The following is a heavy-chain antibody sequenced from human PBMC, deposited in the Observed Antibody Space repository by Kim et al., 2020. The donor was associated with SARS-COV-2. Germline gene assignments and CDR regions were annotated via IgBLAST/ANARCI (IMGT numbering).Heavy chain of an antibody. CDR3: ARAPWPPGAFDI. Sequence: SVKVSCKASGGTFSSYAISWVRQAPGQGLEWMGRIIPILGIANYAQKFQGRVTITADKSTSTAYMELSSLRSEDTAVYYCARAPWPPGAFDIWGQGTMVTVSS. J-gene: IGHJ3*02. CDR2: IIPILGIA. V-gene: IGHV1-69*04. CDR1: GGTFSSYA.